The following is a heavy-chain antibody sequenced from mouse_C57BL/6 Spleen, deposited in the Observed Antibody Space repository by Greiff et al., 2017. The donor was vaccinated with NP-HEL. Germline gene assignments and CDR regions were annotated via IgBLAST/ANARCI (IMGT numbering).Heavy chain of an antibody. CDR3: AKKGYGKYRYFEV. V-gene: IGHV2-5*01. CDR2: IWRGGST. D-gene: IGHD2-1*01. J-gene: IGHJ1*03. CDR1: GFSLTSYG. Sequence: QVQLQQSGPGLVQPSQSLSITCTVSGFSLTSYGVHWVRQSPGKGLEWLGVIWRGGSTDYTAAFMSRLSITMDNSKSHVFFKMNSRQADDTAIYKCAKKGYGKYRYFEVWGTGTTVTVSS.